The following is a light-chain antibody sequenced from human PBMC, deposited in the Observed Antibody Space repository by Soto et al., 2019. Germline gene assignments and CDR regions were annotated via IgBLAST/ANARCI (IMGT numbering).Light chain of an antibody. Sequence: EIVMTQSPATLSVTPGERATLSCRASQSVSNKLVWYQQKPGQAPRPLIYAASTRATGIPARFSGSGSETEFTLTISSLQSEDLAVYYCQQYANWPKTFCQGTKVDI. CDR2: AAS. V-gene: IGKV3-15*01. CDR1: QSVSNK. J-gene: IGKJ1*01. CDR3: QQYANWPKT.